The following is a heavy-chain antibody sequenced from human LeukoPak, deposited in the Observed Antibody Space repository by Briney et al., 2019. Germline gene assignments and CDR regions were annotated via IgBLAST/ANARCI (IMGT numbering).Heavy chain of an antibody. D-gene: IGHD1-26*01. CDR3: ANGGNYFSRDAFDI. CDR1: AGSLSGYY. J-gene: IGHJ3*02. V-gene: IGHV4-34*01. Sequence: SETLSLTCAVYAGSLSGYYWSWIRQPPGKGLEWIGEINHSGSTNYNPSLKSRVTISGDTSKHHFSLELRSVTAADTAVYYCANGGNYFSRDAFDIWGQGTMVTVSS. CDR2: INHSGST.